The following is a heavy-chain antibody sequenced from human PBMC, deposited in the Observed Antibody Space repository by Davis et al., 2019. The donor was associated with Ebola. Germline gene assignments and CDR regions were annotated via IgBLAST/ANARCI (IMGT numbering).Heavy chain of an antibody. CDR1: AYIFTNYY. V-gene: IGHV1-46*01. D-gene: IGHD1-7*01. CDR3: ARGFYNWNFQDYFDY. CDR2: VSPTGGTT. J-gene: IGHJ4*02. Sequence: AASVKVSCKASAYIFTNYYIHWVRQAPGQGLEWMGGVSPTGGTTIYAQKFQGRVTMTRDTSTSTVYMELSSLRSEDTALYFCARGFYNWNFQDYFDYWGQGTLVTVSS.